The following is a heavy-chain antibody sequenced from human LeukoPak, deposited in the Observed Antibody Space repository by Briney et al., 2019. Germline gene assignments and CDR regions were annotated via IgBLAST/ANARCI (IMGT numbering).Heavy chain of an antibody. CDR1: GFTFSSYA. J-gene: IGHJ4*02. Sequence: QPGGSLRLSCEASGFTFSSYAMHWVRQAPGKGLEWVAIISHDGSNKYYADSVKGRFTISRDNSKNTLYLQMNSLGAEDTAVYYCAREESGISIFGVVIFWGQGTLVTVSS. CDR2: ISHDGSNK. CDR3: AREESGISIFGVVIF. V-gene: IGHV3-30-3*01. D-gene: IGHD3-3*01.